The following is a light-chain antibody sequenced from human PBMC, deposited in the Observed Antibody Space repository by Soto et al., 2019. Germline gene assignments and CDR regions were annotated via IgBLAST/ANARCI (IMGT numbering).Light chain of an antibody. CDR3: QQYNNRPLT. CDR1: HSVSSD. CDR2: GAS. Sequence: EIGMTQSPATLSVSPEERATLSCRASHSVSSDLAWYQQKPGQAPRLLIYGASTRATGIPARFSGSGSGTEFTLTISSLQSEDFAVYYCQQYNNRPLTFGQGTRVEIK. V-gene: IGKV3-15*01. J-gene: IGKJ5*01.